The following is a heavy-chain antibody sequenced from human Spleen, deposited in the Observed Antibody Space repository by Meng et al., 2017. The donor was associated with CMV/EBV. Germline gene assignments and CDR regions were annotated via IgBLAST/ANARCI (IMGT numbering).Heavy chain of an antibody. CDR1: GFAFSNYD. D-gene: IGHD2-2*02. CDR2: IGTAGDR. CDR3: AREGYTLGRFGAFDI. J-gene: IGHJ3*02. V-gene: IGHV3-13*01. Sequence: GESLKISCAASGFAFSNYDMHWVRRAPGKPLEWVSAIGTAGDRYSAGSVKGRFTISRDNSKNTLYLQMNGLRAEDSAVYFCAREGYTLGRFGAFDIWGQGTMVTVSS.